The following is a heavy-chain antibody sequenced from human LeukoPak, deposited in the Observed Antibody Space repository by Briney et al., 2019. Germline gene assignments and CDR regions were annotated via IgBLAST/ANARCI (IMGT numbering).Heavy chain of an antibody. CDR2: IHYSGST. V-gene: IGHV4-61*05. Sequence: SETLSLTCTVSGGSISRSSHYWGWIRQPPGKGLEWIGYIHYSGSTNYNPSLKSRVTISVDTSKNQFSLKLSSVTAADTAVYYCARGASYSAYWGQGTLVTVSS. CDR3: ARGASYSAY. CDR1: GGSISRSSHY. J-gene: IGHJ4*02.